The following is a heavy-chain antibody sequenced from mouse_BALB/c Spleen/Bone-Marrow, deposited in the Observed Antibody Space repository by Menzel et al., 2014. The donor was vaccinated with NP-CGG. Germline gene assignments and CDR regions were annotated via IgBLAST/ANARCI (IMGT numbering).Heavy chain of an antibody. CDR2: INPYNGGT. D-gene: IGHD2-4*01. V-gene: IGHV1-18*01. CDR3: ARVDYYDYAWFAY. Sequence: VQLQQSGPALVKPGASMKISCKASGYSFTGYTMNWVKQSHGKNLEWIGLINPYNGGTTYNQKFKGKATLTVDKSSSTAYMELLSLTSEDSAVYYCARVDYYDYAWFAYWGQGTLVTVSA. CDR1: GYSFTGYT. J-gene: IGHJ3*01.